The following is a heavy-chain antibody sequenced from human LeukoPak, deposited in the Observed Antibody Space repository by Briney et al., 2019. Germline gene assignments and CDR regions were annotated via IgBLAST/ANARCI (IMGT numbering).Heavy chain of an antibody. CDR1: GGSISSSSYY. CDR3: ARGLAVAATQGFDY. CDR2: IYYSGST. Sequence: SETLSLTCTVSGGSISSSSYYWGWIRQPPGKGLKWIGSIYYSGSTYYNPSLKNRVTISVDTPKNQFSLKLSSVTAADTAVYHCARGLAVAATQGFDYWGQGTLVTVSS. V-gene: IGHV4-39*01. D-gene: IGHD2-15*01. J-gene: IGHJ4*02.